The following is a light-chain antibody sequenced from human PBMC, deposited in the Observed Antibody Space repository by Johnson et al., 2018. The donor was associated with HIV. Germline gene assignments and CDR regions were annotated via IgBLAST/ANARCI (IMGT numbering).Light chain of an antibody. CDR1: SSNIGNNY. Sequence: QSVLTQPPSVSAAPGQKVTISCSGSSSNIGNNYVSWYQQLPGTVPKLLIYDNNKRPSGIPDRFSGSKSGTSATLAITGLRTGDEADYYCGTWDSSLSAGVFGTGTKVTVL. CDR3: GTWDSSLSAGV. J-gene: IGLJ1*01. CDR2: DNN. V-gene: IGLV1-51*01.